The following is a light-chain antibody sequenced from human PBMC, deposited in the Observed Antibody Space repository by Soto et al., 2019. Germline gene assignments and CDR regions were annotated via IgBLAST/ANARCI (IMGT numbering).Light chain of an antibody. CDR3: QKYNNAVFT. CDR2: AAS. V-gene: IGKV1-27*01. J-gene: IGKJ3*01. Sequence: DIQMTQSPSSLSASIGDRVTITCRASQGIISYLAWYQQRPGKVPKLLIYAASTLQSGVPSRFSGSGSGTDFALTISSLQPEDVATYYCQKYNNAVFTFGPGTKVDIK. CDR1: QGIISY.